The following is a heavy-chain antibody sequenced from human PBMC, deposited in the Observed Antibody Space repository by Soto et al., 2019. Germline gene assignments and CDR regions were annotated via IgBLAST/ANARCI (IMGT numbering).Heavy chain of an antibody. CDR2: IWYDGSNK. CDR1: GFTFSSYG. CDR3: ARDHRPSGYYMYPMDV. V-gene: IGHV3-33*01. D-gene: IGHD3-3*01. Sequence: GGSLRLSCAASGFTFSSYGMHWVRQAPGKGLEWVAVIWYDGSNKYYADSVKGRFTISRDNSKNTLYLQMNSLRAEDTAVYYCARDHRPSGYYMYPMDVGGKGTRDTVPS. J-gene: IGHJ6*04.